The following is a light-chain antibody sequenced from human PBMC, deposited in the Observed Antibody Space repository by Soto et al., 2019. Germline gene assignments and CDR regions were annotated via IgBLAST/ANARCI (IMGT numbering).Light chain of an antibody. V-gene: IGLV6-57*02. J-gene: IGLJ7*01. CDR2: EDN. Sequence: NFMLTQPHSVSESPGKTVTISCTGSSGSIASNYVQWYQQRPGSAPTTVIYEDNQRPSGVPDRFSGSIDSSSNSASLTISGLKTEDEADYYCQSYESSTHGAVFGGGTQLTVL. CDR1: SGSIASNY. CDR3: QSYESSTHGAV.